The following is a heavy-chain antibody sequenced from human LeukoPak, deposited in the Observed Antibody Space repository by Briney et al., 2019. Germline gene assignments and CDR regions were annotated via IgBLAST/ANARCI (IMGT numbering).Heavy chain of an antibody. CDR2: IIPIFGTA. D-gene: IGHD1-26*01. CDR3: ARHSGSCYTYFDY. V-gene: IGHV1-69*05. J-gene: IGHJ4*02. CDR1: GGTFSSYA. Sequence: GASVKVSCKASGGTFSSYAISWVRQAPGQGLEWMGGIIPIFGTANYAQKFQGRVTITTDESTSTAYMELSRLRSEDTAVYYCARHSGSCYTYFDYWGQGTLVTVSS.